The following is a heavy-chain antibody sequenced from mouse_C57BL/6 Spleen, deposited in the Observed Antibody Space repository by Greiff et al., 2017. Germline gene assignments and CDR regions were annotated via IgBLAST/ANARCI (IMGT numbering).Heavy chain of an antibody. D-gene: IGHD1-1*01. Sequence: QVQLVESGPELVKPGASVKISCKASGYSFTSYYIHWVKQRPGQGLEWIGWISPGSGNTKYNEKFKGKATLTADTSSSTAYMQLSSLTSEDSAVYYCARDALITTVVVDYWGQGTTLTVSS. CDR1: GYSFTSYY. CDR2: ISPGSGNT. V-gene: IGHV1-66*01. CDR3: ARDALITTVVVDY. J-gene: IGHJ2*01.